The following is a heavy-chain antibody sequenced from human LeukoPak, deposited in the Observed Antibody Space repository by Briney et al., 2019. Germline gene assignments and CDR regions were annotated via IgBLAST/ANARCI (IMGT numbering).Heavy chain of an antibody. J-gene: IGHJ4*02. CDR2: ISPYNDNT. V-gene: IGHV1-18*01. CDR1: GYIFTKYD. CDR3: ARETKDGVFFDY. Sequence: ASVKVSCKASGYIFTKYDISWVRQAPGQGLEWMGWISPYNDNTKSAPKLQGRVTMTTDTSTSTAYMELRGLRSDDTAVYYCARETKDGVFFDYWGQGTLVTVSS. D-gene: IGHD3-10*01.